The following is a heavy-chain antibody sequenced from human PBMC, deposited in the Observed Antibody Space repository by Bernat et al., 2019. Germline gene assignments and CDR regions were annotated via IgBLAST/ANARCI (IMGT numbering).Heavy chain of an antibody. CDR3: AKRGTAAGTAAWSGGEYYFDY. Sequence: QVQLVESGGGVVQPGRSLRLSCAASGFTFSSYGMHWVRQAPGKGLEWVAVISYDGSNNYYAESVKGRFTISRDNSKNTLYLQMNSLRAEDTAVYYCAKRGTAAGTAAWSGGEYYFDYWGRGTLVTVSS. CDR1: GFTFSSYG. CDR2: ISYDGSNN. J-gene: IGHJ4*02. V-gene: IGHV3-30*18. D-gene: IGHD6-13*01.